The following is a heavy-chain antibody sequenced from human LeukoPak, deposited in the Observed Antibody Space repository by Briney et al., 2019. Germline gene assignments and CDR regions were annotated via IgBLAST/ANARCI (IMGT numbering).Heavy chain of an antibody. J-gene: IGHJ6*03. Sequence: SETLSLTCTVSGGSISSYYWSWIRQPAGKGLEWIGRIYTSGSTNYNPSPKSRVTMSVDTSKNQFSLKLSSVTAADTAVYYCARVPATYCSGDSCSSYYYYYYMDAWGKGTTVTVSS. V-gene: IGHV4-4*07. CDR3: ARVPATYCSGDSCSSYYYYYYMDA. CDR2: IYTSGST. D-gene: IGHD2-15*01. CDR1: GGSISSYY.